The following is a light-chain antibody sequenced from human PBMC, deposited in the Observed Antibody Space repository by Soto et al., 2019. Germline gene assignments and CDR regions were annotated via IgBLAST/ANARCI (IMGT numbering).Light chain of an antibody. V-gene: IGLV1-40*01. CDR1: SSNIGAGYG. J-gene: IGLJ2*01. CDR3: QSYDSTLSLV. Sequence: QAVVTQPPSVSGAPGQTVTISCTGSSSNIGAGYGVNWYQQLSGTAPKLLIYDNTNRPSGVPDRFSGSRSGSSASLAITGLQTDDEAEYHWQSYDSTLSLVFGGGTQLTVL. CDR2: DNT.